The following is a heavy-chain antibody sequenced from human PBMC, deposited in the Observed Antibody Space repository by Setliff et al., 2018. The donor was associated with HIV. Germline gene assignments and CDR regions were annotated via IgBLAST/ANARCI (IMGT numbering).Heavy chain of an antibody. Sequence: LSETLSLTCSISGGSVTSYLWHWFRQPPGKGLEWIGYIYYTGITDNNPSLEGRVTISVDTSKNQVSLRLKSVTTADTAVYYCARELYGGNSRPFDYWGQGALVTVSS. CDR3: ARELYGGNSRPFDY. D-gene: IGHD2-21*02. CDR2: IYYTGIT. J-gene: IGHJ4*02. V-gene: IGHV4-59*02. CDR1: GGSVTSYL.